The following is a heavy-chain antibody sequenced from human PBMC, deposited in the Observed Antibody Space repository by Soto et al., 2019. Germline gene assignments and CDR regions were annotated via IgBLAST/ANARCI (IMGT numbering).Heavy chain of an antibody. D-gene: IGHD3-10*01. CDR3: ARGGGSSPYYYGLDV. V-gene: IGHV3-53*01. Sequence: PGGSLRLSCAVSGFTVTSNYMSWVRQAPGKGLEWVSLIYSGGSTYYADSVKGRFTISRDNSKNTLYLQMNSLRAEDTAVYYCARGGGSSPYYYGLDVWGQGTTVTVSS. CDR1: GFTVTSNY. J-gene: IGHJ6*02. CDR2: IYSGGST.